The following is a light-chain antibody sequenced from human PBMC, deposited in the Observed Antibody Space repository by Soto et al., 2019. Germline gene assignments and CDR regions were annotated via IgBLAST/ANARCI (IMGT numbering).Light chain of an antibody. V-gene: IGLV2-14*01. CDR1: SSDVGVYNY. CDR2: GVS. CDR3: SSYARGSTLVV. Sequence: QSALTQPASVSGSPGQSITISCTGTSSDVGVYNYVSWYQRHPGKAPKLMIYGVSNRPSGISNRFSGSKSGNTASLTISGLQAEDEADYFCSSYARGSTLVVFGGGTKLTVL. J-gene: IGLJ3*02.